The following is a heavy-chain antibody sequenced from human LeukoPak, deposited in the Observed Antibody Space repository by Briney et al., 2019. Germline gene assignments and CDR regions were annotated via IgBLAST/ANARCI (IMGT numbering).Heavy chain of an antibody. D-gene: IGHD3-10*01. J-gene: IGHJ4*02. CDR2: ISSSSSTI. V-gene: IGHV3-48*01. Sequence: PGGSLRLSCAASGFTFSSYSMNWVRQAPGKGLEWVSYISSSSSTIYYADSVKGRFTISRDNAKNSLYLQMNSLRAEDTAVYYCARGFQRDYGSGSPNHRNFDYWGQGTLVTVSS. CDR3: ARGFQRDYGSGSPNHRNFDY. CDR1: GFTFSSYS.